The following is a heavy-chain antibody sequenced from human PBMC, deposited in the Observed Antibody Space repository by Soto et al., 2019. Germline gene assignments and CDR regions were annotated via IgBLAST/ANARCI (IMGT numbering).Heavy chain of an antibody. D-gene: IGHD1-1*01. Sequence: QVHLVESGAEVKKPGASVKVSCKGSGYDFTTYGITWVRQAPGQGLEWMGWISAHNGNTNYAQKLQGRVTVTRDTSTCTAYMELRSLRSDDTAVYYCARGRYGDYWGQGALVTVSS. CDR1: GYDFTTYG. CDR2: ISAHNGNT. V-gene: IGHV1-18*01. CDR3: ARGRYGDY. J-gene: IGHJ4*02.